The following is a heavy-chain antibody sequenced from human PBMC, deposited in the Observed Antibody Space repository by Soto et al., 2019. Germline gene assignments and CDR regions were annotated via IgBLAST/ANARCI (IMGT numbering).Heavy chain of an antibody. V-gene: IGHV1-18*01. CDR2: SSGFNGNT. D-gene: IGHD6-13*01. CDR1: GYTFSRYG. CDR3: ARASAYSTPWSFDN. J-gene: IGHJ4*02. Sequence: AASVKVSCKASGYTFSRYGISWVRQAPGQGLEWMGWSSGFNGNTKESEKLQGSVTLTTDTAANTAHMELRGLRSDETAVYYCARASAYSTPWSFDNWGQGTLVTAPQ.